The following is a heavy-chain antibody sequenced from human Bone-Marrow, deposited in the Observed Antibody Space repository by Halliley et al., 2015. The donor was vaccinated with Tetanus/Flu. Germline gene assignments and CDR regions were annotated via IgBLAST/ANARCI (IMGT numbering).Heavy chain of an antibody. J-gene: IGHJ6*02. V-gene: IGHV3-7*03. CDR2: IREDASER. Sequence: GLEYVANIREDASERYYGESVKGRATISRDNAKNSVSLQINSLRAEDTAVYYCARDWKWLGWDVWGQGTTVIVSS. CDR3: ARDWKWLGWDV. D-gene: IGHD3-22*01.